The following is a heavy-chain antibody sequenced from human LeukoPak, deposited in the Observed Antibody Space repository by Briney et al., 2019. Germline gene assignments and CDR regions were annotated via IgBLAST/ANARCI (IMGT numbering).Heavy chain of an antibody. D-gene: IGHD3-9*01. CDR3: VRGNILTGYDY. CDR2: IKQDGSEK. Sequence: GGSLRLSCAASGFTFSGYWMTWVRQAPGKGLEWVANIKQDGSEKYYVDSVKGRFTISRDNAKNSLYLQMDSLRAEDTAVYFCVRGNILTGYDYWGQGTLVTVSS. CDR1: GFTFSGYW. V-gene: IGHV3-7*04. J-gene: IGHJ4*02.